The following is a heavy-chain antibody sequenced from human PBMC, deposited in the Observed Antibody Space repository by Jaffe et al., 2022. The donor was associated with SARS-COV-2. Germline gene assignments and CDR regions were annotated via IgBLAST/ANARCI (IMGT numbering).Heavy chain of an antibody. J-gene: IGHJ4*02. D-gene: IGHD6-19*01. CDR3: AIQWLDRSYFDY. V-gene: IGHV4-61*01. CDR1: GGSVSSGSYY. CDR2: IYYSGST. Sequence: QVQLQESGPGLVKPSETLSLTCTVSGGSVSSGSYYWSWIRQPPGKGLEWIGYIYYSGSTNYNPSLKSRVTISVDTSKNQFSLKLSSVTAADTAVYYCAIQWLDRSYFDYWGQGTLVTVSS.